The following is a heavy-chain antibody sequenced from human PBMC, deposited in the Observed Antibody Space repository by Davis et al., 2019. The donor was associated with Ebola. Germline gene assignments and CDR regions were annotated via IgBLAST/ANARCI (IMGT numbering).Heavy chain of an antibody. CDR2: INAGNGNT. CDR3: ARDTGGYSSSHIDY. J-gene: IGHJ4*02. Sequence: AASVKVSCKASGYTFTSYAMHWVRQAPGQRLEWMGWINAGNGNTKYSQKLQGRVTMTTDTSTSTAYMELRSLRSDDTAVYYCARDTGGYSSSHIDYWGQGTLVTVSS. V-gene: IGHV1-3*01. D-gene: IGHD6-13*01. CDR1: GYTFTSYA.